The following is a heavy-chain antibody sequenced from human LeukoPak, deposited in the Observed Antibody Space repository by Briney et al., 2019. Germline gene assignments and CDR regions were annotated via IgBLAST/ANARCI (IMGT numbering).Heavy chain of an antibody. CDR1: GFTFDDYT. CDR3: AKAATGAAAGKPFDY. CDR2: ISWDGGST. D-gene: IGHD6-13*01. V-gene: IGHV3-43*01. Sequence: GGSLRLSCAASGFTFDDYTMHWVRQAPGKGLEWVSLISWDGGSTYYADSVKGRFTISRDNSKNSLYLQMNSLRTEDTALYYCAKAATGAAAGKPFDYWGQGTLVTVSS. J-gene: IGHJ4*02.